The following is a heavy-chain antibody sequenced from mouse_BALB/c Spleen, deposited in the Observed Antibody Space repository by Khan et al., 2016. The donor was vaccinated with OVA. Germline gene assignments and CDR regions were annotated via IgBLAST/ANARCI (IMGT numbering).Heavy chain of an antibody. CDR2: IYPGTDNT. D-gene: IGHD3-2*02. CDR3: AREEALYCFDY. J-gene: IGHJ2*01. CDR1: GYTFTSYW. V-gene: IGHV1-76*01. Sequence: QVQLKQSGAELVRPGASVKLSCKASGYTFTSYWIHWVNQRSGQGLEWIARIYPGTDNTYYTETLKDKATLTADKYSSTAYMQISSLKSEDSAVYFCAREEALYCFDYWGQGTTVTVSS.